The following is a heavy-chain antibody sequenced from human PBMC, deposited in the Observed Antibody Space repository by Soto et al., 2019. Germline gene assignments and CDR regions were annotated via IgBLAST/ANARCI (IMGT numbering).Heavy chain of an antibody. CDR1: GYTFTSYG. D-gene: IGHD2-15*01. CDR2: ISGYNGNT. J-gene: IGHJ6*02. Sequence: QVQLVQSGAEVKKPGASVKVSCKASGYTFTSYGISWVRQAPGQGLEWMGWISGYNGNTNYAQKLQGRVTMTTDTSTSTAYMELRSLRSDDTAVYYWARWGYCSGGSCRYYYGLDVWGLGTTVTVSS. V-gene: IGHV1-18*04. CDR3: ARWGYCSGGSCRYYYGLDV.